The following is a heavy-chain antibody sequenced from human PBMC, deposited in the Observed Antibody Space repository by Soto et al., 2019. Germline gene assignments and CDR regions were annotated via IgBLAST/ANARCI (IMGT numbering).Heavy chain of an antibody. J-gene: IGHJ5*02. Sequence: PGGSLRLSCTASGFTFGDYAMSWFRQAPGKGLEWVGFIRSKAYGGTTEYAASVKGRFTISRDDSKSIAYLQMNSLKTEDTAVYYCTRDASRRQLVGGFDPWGQGTLVTVSS. CDR2: IRSKAYGGTT. CDR3: TRDASRRQLVGGFDP. CDR1: GFTFGDYA. D-gene: IGHD6-6*01. V-gene: IGHV3-49*03.